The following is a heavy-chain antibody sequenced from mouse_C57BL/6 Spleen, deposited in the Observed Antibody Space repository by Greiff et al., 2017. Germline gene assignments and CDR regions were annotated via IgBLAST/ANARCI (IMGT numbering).Heavy chain of an antibody. D-gene: IGHD2-2*01. CDR1: GYTFTSYG. J-gene: IGHJ1*03. CDR2: IYPRSGNT. Sequence: VHLVESGAELARPGASVKLSCKASGYTFTSYGISWVKQRTGQGLEWIGEIYPRSGNTYYNEKFKGKATLTADKSSSTAYMELRSLTSEDSAVYFCAREGYDLWYFDVWGTGTTVTVSS. V-gene: IGHV1-81*01. CDR3: AREGYDLWYFDV.